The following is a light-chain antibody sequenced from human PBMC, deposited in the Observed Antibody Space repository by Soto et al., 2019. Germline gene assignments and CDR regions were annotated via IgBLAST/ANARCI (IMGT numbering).Light chain of an antibody. CDR3: SSYTSSIVV. J-gene: IGLJ2*01. Sequence: QSVLTQPASVSGSPGQSITISCTGTSSDVGGYNYVSWYQQHPGKAPKLMIYDVSNRPSGVSNRFSGSKSGNTASLTIYGLQAEDEADYYCSSYTSSIVVFGGGTKLTVL. CDR1: SSDVGGYNY. V-gene: IGLV2-14*01. CDR2: DVS.